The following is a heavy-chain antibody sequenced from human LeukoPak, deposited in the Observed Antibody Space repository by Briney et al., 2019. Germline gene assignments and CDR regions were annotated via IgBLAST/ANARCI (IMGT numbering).Heavy chain of an antibody. CDR2: NYYSGST. V-gene: IGHV4-4*08. D-gene: IGHD3-22*01. CDR1: GGSISSYY. J-gene: IGHJ4*02. Sequence: SETLSLTCTVSGGSISSYYWSWIRQPPGKGLEWIGYNYYSGSTYYNPSLKSRVTISVDTSKNQFSLKLSSVTAADTAVYYCARDYYDSSGDYWGQGTLVTVSS. CDR3: ARDYYDSSGDY.